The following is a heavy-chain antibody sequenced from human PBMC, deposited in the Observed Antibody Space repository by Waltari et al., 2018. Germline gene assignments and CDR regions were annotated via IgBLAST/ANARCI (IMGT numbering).Heavy chain of an antibody. CDR2: SIPIIGTA. CDR3: AGGDLCMTVARGDY. CDR1: GGTFGSYA. D-gene: IGHD6-19*01. V-gene: IGHV1-69*05. Sequence: QVQLVQSGAEAKKPGSSVKVSCKASGGTFGSYAISWVRQAPGQGLEWMGGSIPIIGTANDGRTFQHSVTITTVESTTAAYMKLRSLRSDGTAVDYCAGGDLCMTVARGDYWGQGTLVTVSS. J-gene: IGHJ4*02.